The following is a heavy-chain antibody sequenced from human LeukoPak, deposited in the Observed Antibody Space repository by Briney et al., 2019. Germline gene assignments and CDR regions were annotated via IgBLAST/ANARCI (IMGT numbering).Heavy chain of an antibody. CDR2: ISSSSSYI. CDR1: GFTFSSYS. J-gene: IGHJ4*02. D-gene: IGHD6-13*01. V-gene: IGHV3-21*01. CDR3: AKRIAAAGAFDY. Sequence: GGSLRLSYAASGFTFSSYSMNWVRQAPGKGLEWVSSISSSSSYIYYADSVKGRFTISRDNAKNSLYLQMNSLRAEDTAVYYCAKRIAAAGAFDYWGQGTLVTVSS.